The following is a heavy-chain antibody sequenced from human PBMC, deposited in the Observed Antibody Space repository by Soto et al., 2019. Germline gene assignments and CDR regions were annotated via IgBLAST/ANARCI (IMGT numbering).Heavy chain of an antibody. D-gene: IGHD5-12*01. Sequence: SETLSLTCTVSGGSIDNYYWSWIRQPAGKGLEWIGRMYSTGTTNYNPSLKSRVTMSIDTSNNRFSLRLSSVTAADAAVYYCARDSPHTGYDNSSQGDFAYWGQGTLVTVSS. CDR2: MYSTGTT. CDR3: ARDSPHTGYDNSSQGDFAY. J-gene: IGHJ4*02. V-gene: IGHV4-4*07. CDR1: GGSIDNYY.